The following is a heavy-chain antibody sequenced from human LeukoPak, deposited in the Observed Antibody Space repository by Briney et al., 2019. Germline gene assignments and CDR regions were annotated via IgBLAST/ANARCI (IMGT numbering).Heavy chain of an antibody. J-gene: IGHJ6*03. CDR2: IYYSGST. CDR1: GGSFSGYY. Sequence: SETLSLTCAVYGGSFSGYYWGWIRQPPGKGLEWIGSIYYSGSTYYNPSLKSRVTISVDTSKNQFSLKLSSVTAADTAVYYCALADYYYYYMDVWGKGTTVTVSS. CDR3: ALADYYYYYMDV. V-gene: IGHV4-34*01.